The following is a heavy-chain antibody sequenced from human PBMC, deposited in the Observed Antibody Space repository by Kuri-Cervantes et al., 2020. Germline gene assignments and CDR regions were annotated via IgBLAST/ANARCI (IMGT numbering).Heavy chain of an antibody. CDR1: GFTFSDYY. J-gene: IGHJ4*02. CDR2: ISSSSTI. V-gene: IGHV3-69-1*01. CDR3: VRSNSWYFDN. D-gene: IGHD4-23*01. Sequence: GESLKISCAASGFTFSDYYMNWVRQAPGKGLEWVSSISSSSTIYYADSVKGRFTISRDNSKNTLYLQMNSLRAEDTAVYYCVRSNSWYFDNWGQGTPVTVSS.